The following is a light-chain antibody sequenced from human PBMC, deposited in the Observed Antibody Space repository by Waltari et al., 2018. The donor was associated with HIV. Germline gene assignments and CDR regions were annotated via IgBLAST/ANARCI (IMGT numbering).Light chain of an antibody. Sequence: VMTQSPATLSVSPGERVTLSCRASQTVSTKLAWYQQKPGQAPRLIIYGASTRAPGLPARFSGSGSGTEFTLTISNLQSEDSAVYYCQQYNNWPPNTFGQGTKLEIK. CDR2: GAS. V-gene: IGKV3-15*01. J-gene: IGKJ2*01. CDR3: QQYNNWPPNT. CDR1: QTVSTK.